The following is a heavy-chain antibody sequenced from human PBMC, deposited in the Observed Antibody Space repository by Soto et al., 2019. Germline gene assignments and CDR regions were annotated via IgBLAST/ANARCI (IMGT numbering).Heavy chain of an antibody. J-gene: IGHJ4*02. CDR2: ISSSSSTI. D-gene: IGHD3-22*01. CDR1: GFTFSSYS. V-gene: IGHV3-48*01. CDR3: AKNPGYYYDSTGYHFDY. Sequence: GGSLRLSCAASGFTFSSYSMNWVRQAPGKGLEWVSYISSSSSTIYYADSVKGRFTISRDNSKNTLYLQMNSLRAEDTAVYYCAKNPGYYYDSTGYHFDYWGQGTLVTVSS.